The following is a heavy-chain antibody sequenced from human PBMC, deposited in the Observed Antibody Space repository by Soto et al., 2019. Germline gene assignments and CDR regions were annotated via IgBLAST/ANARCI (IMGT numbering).Heavy chain of an antibody. CDR1: GGSISRGGYY. J-gene: IGHJ5*02. Sequence: SEALSLPWTVSGGSISRGGYYWCWIRQPPGKGLEWIGYIYYSGSTYYNPSLKSRVTISADTSKNQFSLKLSSVTAADTAFYFFAPSHNWIVPWGQGTLVTVAS. CDR3: APSHNWIVP. CDR2: IYYSGST. V-gene: IGHV4-30-4*01.